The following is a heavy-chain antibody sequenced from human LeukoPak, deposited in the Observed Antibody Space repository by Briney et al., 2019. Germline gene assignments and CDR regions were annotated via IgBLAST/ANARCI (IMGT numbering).Heavy chain of an antibody. Sequence: GGSLRLSCTGSGFSLSIHQMVWVRQVAEKGLEWVSSISSSSTYTYYADSVKGRFTVSRDNAKNSLYLQMDSLRDEDTAVYYCARDLEGQDYWGQGSLVTASS. CDR2: ISSSSTYT. CDR3: ARDLEGQDY. V-gene: IGHV3-21*06. J-gene: IGHJ4*02. CDR1: GFSLSIHQ.